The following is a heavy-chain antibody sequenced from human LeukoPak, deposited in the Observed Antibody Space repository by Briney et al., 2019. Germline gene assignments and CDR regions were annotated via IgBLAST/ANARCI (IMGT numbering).Heavy chain of an antibody. CDR1: GGSISGHY. J-gene: IGHJ4*02. V-gene: IGHV4-4*07. CDR3: ARGGDYYFDSSGAFDY. CDR2: IYVGGST. Sequence: PSETLSLTCTVSGGSISGHYWRRIRQPAGKGLEWIGRIYVGGSTNSNPSLRGRVSISVDTSKMPVSLRLSYVTAADTAVYYCARGGDYYFDSSGAFDYWGQGILVTVSS. D-gene: IGHD3-22*01.